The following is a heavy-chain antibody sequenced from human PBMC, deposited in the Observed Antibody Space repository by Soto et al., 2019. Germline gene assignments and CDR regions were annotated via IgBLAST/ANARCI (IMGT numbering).Heavy chain of an antibody. V-gene: IGHV4-30-2*01. CDR3: ARGVPVRFDY. CDR2: IYHSGST. D-gene: IGHD4-17*01. Sequence: SETLSHTCAVAGGTISSGGYCWSWNRQPPGKGLEWIGYIYHSGSTYYNPSLKSRVTISVDRSKNQFSLKLSSVTAADTAVYYCARGVPVRFDYWGPGTLVTVSS. CDR1: GGTISSGGYC. J-gene: IGHJ4*02.